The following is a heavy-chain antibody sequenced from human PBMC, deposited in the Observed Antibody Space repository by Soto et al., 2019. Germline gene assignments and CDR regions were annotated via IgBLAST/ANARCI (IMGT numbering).Heavy chain of an antibody. CDR3: AKYYYDTSTFSLDC. Sequence: VGSLRLSCAASGFTFSSYAMSWVRQAPGKGLEWVSAIDGGGGSTFYADSVKGRFTISRDNSKNTLYLQMNSLRADDTAVYYCAKYYYDTSTFSLDCWGQGTLVTVSS. CDR1: GFTFSSYA. CDR2: IDGGGGST. J-gene: IGHJ4*02. D-gene: IGHD3-22*01. V-gene: IGHV3-23*01.